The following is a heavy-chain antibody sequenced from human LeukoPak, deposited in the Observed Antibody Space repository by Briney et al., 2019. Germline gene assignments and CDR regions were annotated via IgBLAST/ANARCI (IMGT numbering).Heavy chain of an antibody. V-gene: IGHV3-23*01. CDR1: GFTFSSYA. D-gene: IGHD3-22*01. J-gene: IGHJ6*02. Sequence: GGSLRLSCAASGFTFSSYAIRWVRQAPGTGLEWVSSIPGSGGATYYADSVRGRFSISRDSSKNTVYLQMNSLRDEDTAVYYCARARPWDSSRSYYFGMDVWGHGTTVTVSS. CDR2: IPGSGGAT. CDR3: ARARPWDSSRSYYFGMDV.